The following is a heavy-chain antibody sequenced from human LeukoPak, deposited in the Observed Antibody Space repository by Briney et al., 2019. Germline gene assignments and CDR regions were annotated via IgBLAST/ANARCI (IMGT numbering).Heavy chain of an antibody. V-gene: IGHV1-46*01. J-gene: IGHJ4*02. CDR1: GYTFTSYY. CDR2: INPSGGST. D-gene: IGHD1-7*01. Sequence: ASVKVSCKASGYTFTSYYMHWVRQAPGQGLEWMGIINPSGGSTSYAQKFQGRVTITRDTSTSTVYMELSSLRSEDTAVYYYARVRYNWNYGLDCWGQGTLVTVSS. CDR3: ARVRYNWNYGLDC.